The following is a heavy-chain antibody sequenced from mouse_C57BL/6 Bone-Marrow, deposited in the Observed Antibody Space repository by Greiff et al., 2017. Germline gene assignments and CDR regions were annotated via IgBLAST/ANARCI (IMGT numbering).Heavy chain of an antibody. CDR1: GYTFPSYW. CDR2: IDPSDSYT. V-gene: IGHV1-50*01. J-gene: IGHJ2*01. CDR3: AREDGYDDY. D-gene: IGHD2-2*01. Sequence: QVQLQQSGAELVKPGASVKLSCKASGYTFPSYWMQWVKQRPGQGLEWIGEIDPSDSYTNYNHKFKGKATLTVDTSSSTAYMQLSSLTSEDAAVYYCAREDGYDDYWGQGTTLTVSS.